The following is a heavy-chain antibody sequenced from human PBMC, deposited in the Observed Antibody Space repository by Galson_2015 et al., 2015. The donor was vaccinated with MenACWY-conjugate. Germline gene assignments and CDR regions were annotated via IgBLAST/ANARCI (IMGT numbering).Heavy chain of an antibody. V-gene: IGHV3-7*01. CDR2: IKQGGSEK. Sequence: SLRLSCAASGFTLGTYWMSWVRQAPGKGLEWVANIKQGGSEKYYVDSVKGRFAISRDNAKSSLYLQMNSLRADDTAVYYCARIAAAVTEHYFDYWGQGTLVTVSS. CDR1: GFTLGTYW. CDR3: ARIAAAVTEHYFDY. D-gene: IGHD6-13*01. J-gene: IGHJ4*02.